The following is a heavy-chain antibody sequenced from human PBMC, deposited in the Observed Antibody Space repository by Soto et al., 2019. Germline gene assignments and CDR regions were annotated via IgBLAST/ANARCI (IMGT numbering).Heavy chain of an antibody. Sequence: EVQLLESGGGLVQPGGSLRLSCAASGFTFSSYAMSWVRQAPGKGLEWVSAISGSGGTTYYADSVKGRFTISRDNSKNTLYQQMNSQRAEDTAVYYCAKKDGSGSYYLDRYYMDVWGKGTTVTVSS. V-gene: IGHV3-23*01. J-gene: IGHJ6*03. CDR2: ISGSGGTT. D-gene: IGHD3-10*01. CDR1: GFTFSSYA. CDR3: AKKDGSGSYYLDRYYMDV.